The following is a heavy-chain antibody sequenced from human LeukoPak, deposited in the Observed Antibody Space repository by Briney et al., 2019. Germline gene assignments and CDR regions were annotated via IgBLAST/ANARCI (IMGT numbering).Heavy chain of an antibody. Sequence: SETLSLTCAVYGVSFSGYYWSWIRQPPGKGLEWIGEINHSGSTNYNPSLKSRVTISVDTSKNQFSLKLSSVTAADTAVYYCARAGPFYFGSGNYLYYYMDVWGKGTTVTVSS. D-gene: IGHD3-10*01. CDR1: GVSFSGYY. V-gene: IGHV4-34*01. CDR2: INHSGST. CDR3: ARAGPFYFGSGNYLYYYMDV. J-gene: IGHJ6*03.